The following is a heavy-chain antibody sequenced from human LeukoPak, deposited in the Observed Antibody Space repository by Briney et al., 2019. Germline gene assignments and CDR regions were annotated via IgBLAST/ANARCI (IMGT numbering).Heavy chain of an antibody. V-gene: IGHV3-30*12. CDR2: ISYDGSNK. Sequence: GGSLRLSCAASGFTFSSYGMHWVRQAPGKGLEWVAFISYDGSNKFYADSVKGRFTISRDNSKNTLYLQMNSLRAEDTAVYFCAKVGATAGTLRIEYFQHWGQGTLVTVSS. CDR1: GFTFSSYG. J-gene: IGHJ1*01. CDR3: AKVGATAGTLRIEYFQH. D-gene: IGHD6-13*01.